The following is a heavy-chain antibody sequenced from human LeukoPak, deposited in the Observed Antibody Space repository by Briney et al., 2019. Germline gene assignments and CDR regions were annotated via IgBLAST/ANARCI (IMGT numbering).Heavy chain of an antibody. CDR2: IRYDGSNK. CDR3: AKEDYIAAGAYFDY. Sequence: GGSLRLSCAASGFTFSSYGMHWVRQAPGKGLEWVAFIRYDGSNKYYADSVKGRFTISRDNSKNTLYLQMNSLRAEDTAVYYCAKEDYIAAGAYFDYWGQGTLVTVSS. V-gene: IGHV3-30*02. CDR1: GFTFSSYG. D-gene: IGHD6-13*01. J-gene: IGHJ4*02.